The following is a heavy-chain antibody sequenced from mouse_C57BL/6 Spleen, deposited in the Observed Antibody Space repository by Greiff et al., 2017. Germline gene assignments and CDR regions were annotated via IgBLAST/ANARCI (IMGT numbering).Heavy chain of an antibody. CDR2: SRNKANDYTT. CDR1: GFTFSDFY. CDR3: ARDTQIPYDYGSSYGAMDY. J-gene: IGHJ4*01. V-gene: IGHV7-1*01. D-gene: IGHD1-1*01. Sequence: EVHLVESGGGLVQSGRSLRLSCATSGFTFSDFYMEWVRQAPGKGLEWIAASRNKANDYTTEYSASVKGRFIVSRDTSQSILYLQMNALRAEDTAIYYCARDTQIPYDYGSSYGAMDYWGQGTSVTVSS.